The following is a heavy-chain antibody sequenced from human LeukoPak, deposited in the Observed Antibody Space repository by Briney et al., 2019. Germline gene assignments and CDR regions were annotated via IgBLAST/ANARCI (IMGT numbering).Heavy chain of an antibody. CDR3: ARSPLVGSYYDSSGIWDAFDI. D-gene: IGHD3-22*01. CDR1: GGSISSGGYY. CDR2: IYYSGIT. J-gene: IGHJ3*02. V-gene: IGHV4-31*03. Sequence: PSQTLSLTCTVSGGSISSGGYYWSWICQHPGKGLDWIGYIYYSGITYYNPSLKSRVTISVDTSKNQFSLKLSSVTAADTAVYYCARSPLVGSYYDSSGIWDAFDIWGQGTMVTVSS.